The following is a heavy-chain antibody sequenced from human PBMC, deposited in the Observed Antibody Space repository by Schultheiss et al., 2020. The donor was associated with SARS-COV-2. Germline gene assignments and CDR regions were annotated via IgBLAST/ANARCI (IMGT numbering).Heavy chain of an antibody. J-gene: IGHJ6*02. CDR3: ARGGPRAVAPMDV. CDR2: ISDSDNTK. Sequence: GGSLRLSCAASGFTFSSYSMNWVRQAPGKGLEWVSYISDSDNTKYYADFVKGRFTISRDNTYNSLFLQMNSLRAEDTAVYYCARGGPRAVAPMDVWGQGTTVTVSS. V-gene: IGHV3-48*01. CDR1: GFTFSSYS. D-gene: IGHD6-19*01.